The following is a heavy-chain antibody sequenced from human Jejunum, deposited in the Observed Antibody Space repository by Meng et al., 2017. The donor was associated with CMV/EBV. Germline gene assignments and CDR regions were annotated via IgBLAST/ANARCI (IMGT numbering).Heavy chain of an antibody. CDR3: AHFVGGYYPSRPDY. CDR2: IYRGDDK. D-gene: IGHD1-26*01. Sequence: HITLKDSCPTLVQPTQTLTLTCSFSGFSPSTREEGVGWIRQPPGKALEWLALIYRGDDKRYSPSLNSRLTIAKDTSKNEVVLTLTNMGPIDTGTYYCAHFVGGYYPSRPDYWGQGTLVTVSS. J-gene: IGHJ4*02. CDR1: GFSPSTREEG. V-gene: IGHV2-5*02.